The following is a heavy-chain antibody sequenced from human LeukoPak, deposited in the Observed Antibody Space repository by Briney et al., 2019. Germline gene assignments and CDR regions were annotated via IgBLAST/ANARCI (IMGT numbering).Heavy chain of an antibody. CDR2: IYYSGST. J-gene: IGHJ4*02. D-gene: IGHD3-10*01. CDR1: GGSISSGDYY. CDR3: ARGRSPYYYGSGSYPD. V-gene: IGHV4-30-4*08. Sequence: SETLSLTCTVSGGSISSGDYYWSWIRQPPGKGLEWIGYIYYSGSTYYNPSLKSRVTISVDTSKNQFSLKLSSVTAADTAVYYCARGRSPYYYGSGSYPDWGQGTLVTVSS.